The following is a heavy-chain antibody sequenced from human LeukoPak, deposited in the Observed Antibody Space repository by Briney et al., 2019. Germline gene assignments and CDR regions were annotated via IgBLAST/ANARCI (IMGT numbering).Heavy chain of an antibody. Sequence: GGSLRLSCAASGFTFDDYAMHWVRQAPGKGLEWVSGISWNSGSIGYADSVKGRFTISRDNAKNSLYLQMNSLRAEDTAVYYCARDYPTPGSFHDALDIWGQGTMVTVSS. CDR1: GFTFDDYA. CDR3: ARDYPTPGSFHDALDI. J-gene: IGHJ3*02. V-gene: IGHV3-9*01. D-gene: IGHD3-10*01. CDR2: ISWNSGSI.